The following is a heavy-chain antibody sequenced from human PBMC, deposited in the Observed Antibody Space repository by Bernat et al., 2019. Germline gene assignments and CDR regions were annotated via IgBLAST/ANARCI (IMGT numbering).Heavy chain of an antibody. D-gene: IGHD5-18*01. J-gene: IGHJ4*02. V-gene: IGHV3-33*01. CDR3: ARDYTAMANGDY. Sequence: QVQLVESGGGVVQPGRSLRLSCAASGFTFSSYGMHWVRQAPGKGLEWVAVIWYDGSNKYYAASVKGRFTISRDNSKNTLYLQMTSLRAEDTAVYYCARDYTAMANGDYWGQGTLVTVSS. CDR2: IWYDGSNK. CDR1: GFTFSSYG.